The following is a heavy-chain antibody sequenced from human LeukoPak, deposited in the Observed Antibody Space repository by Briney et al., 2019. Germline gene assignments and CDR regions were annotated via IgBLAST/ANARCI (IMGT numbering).Heavy chain of an antibody. CDR1: GFTFSSYS. V-gene: IGHV3-21*01. CDR3: ARAHQPKYYDILLGRTGGMDV. D-gene: IGHD3-9*01. CDR2: ISSSSSYI. Sequence: GGSLRLSCAASGFTFSSYSMNWVRQAPGKGLEWVSSISSSSSYIYYADSVKGRFTISRDNAKNSLYLQMNSLRAEDTAVYYCARAHQPKYYDILLGRTGGMDVWGQGTTVTVSS. J-gene: IGHJ6*02.